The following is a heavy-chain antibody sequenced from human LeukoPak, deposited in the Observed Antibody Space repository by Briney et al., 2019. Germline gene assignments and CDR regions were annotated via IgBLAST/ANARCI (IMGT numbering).Heavy chain of an antibody. D-gene: IGHD2-2*01. V-gene: IGHV4-34*01. CDR3: ASTERCSTTCPLDY. CDR2: INHSGST. CDR1: GGSFRGYY. Sequence: SETLSLTCAVYGGSFRGYYWSWIRQPPGKGLEWIGEINHSGSTNYNPSLKSRVTISLDTSMKRFSLKLNSVTAADTAVYYCASTERCSTTCPLDYWGQGTLVTVSS. J-gene: IGHJ4*02.